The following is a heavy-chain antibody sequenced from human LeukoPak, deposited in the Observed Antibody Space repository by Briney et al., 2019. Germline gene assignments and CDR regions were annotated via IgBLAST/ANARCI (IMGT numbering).Heavy chain of an antibody. Sequence: SETLSLTCAVSGGSISSGGYSWSWIRQPPGKGLEWIGYIYHSGSTYYNPSLKSRVTISVDRSKNQFSLKLSSVTAADKAVYYCARGITKSKWPYFDYWGQGTLVTVSS. CDR3: ARGITKSKWPYFDY. V-gene: IGHV4-30-2*01. CDR2: IYHSGST. CDR1: GGSISSGGYS. J-gene: IGHJ4*02. D-gene: IGHD1-14*01.